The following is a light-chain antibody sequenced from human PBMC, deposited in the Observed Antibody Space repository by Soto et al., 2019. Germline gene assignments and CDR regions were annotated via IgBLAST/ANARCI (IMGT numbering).Light chain of an antibody. V-gene: IGKV3-15*01. CDR3: QQRSNWPIT. CDR2: GAS. CDR1: QSVSSN. Sequence: DIVMTQPPATLSVSPGERATLSCRASQSVSSNLAWYQQKPGQAPRLLIYGASTRATGIPARFSGSGSGTDFTLTISSLEPEDFVVYYCQQRSNWPITFGQGTRLEIK. J-gene: IGKJ5*01.